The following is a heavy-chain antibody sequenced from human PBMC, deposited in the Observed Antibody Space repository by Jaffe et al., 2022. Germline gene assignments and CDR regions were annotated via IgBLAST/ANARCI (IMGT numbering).Heavy chain of an antibody. V-gene: IGHV4-34*01. CDR1: GGSFSGYY. CDR3: ARGGLYPPYNWFDP. CDR2: INHSGST. J-gene: IGHJ5*02. Sequence: QVQLQQWGAGLLKPSETLSLTCAVYGGSFSGYYWSWIRQPPGKGLEWIGEINHSGSTNYNPSLKSRVTISVDTSKNQFSLKLSSVTAADTAVYYCARGGLYPPYNWFDPWGQGTLVTVSS.